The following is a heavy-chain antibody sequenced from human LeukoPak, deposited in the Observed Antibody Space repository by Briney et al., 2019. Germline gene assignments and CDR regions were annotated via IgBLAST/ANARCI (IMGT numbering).Heavy chain of an antibody. J-gene: IGHJ5*02. CDR3: ARTGDYDSINWFDP. CDR2: IYYSGST. CDR1: GGSISSSSYY. D-gene: IGHD3-16*01. V-gene: IGHV4-39*07. Sequence: PSETLSLTCTVSGGSISSSSYYWGWIRQPPGKGLEWIGSIYYSGSTYYNPSPKSRVTISVDTSKNQFSLKLSSVTAADTAVYYCARTGDYDSINWFDPWGQGTLVTVSS.